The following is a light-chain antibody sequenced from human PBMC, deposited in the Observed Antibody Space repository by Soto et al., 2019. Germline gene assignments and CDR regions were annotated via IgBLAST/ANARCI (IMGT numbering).Light chain of an antibody. J-gene: IGLJ1*01. CDR1: SSDVGSYNY. CDR3: SSYTSSSTL. CDR2: EVS. Sequence: QSVLTQPACVSGCPGQSITISCTGTSSDVGSYNYVSWYQQHPGKAPKLMIYEVSDRPSGISSRFSGSKSGNTASLTISGLQTEDEADYYCSSYTSSSTLFGTGTKVTVL. V-gene: IGLV2-14*01.